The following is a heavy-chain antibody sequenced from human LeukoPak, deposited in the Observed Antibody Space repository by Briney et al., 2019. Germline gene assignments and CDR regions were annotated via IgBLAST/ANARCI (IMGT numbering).Heavy chain of an antibody. D-gene: IGHD2-2*01. CDR1: GGTFSSYA. CDR3: ARGDIVVVPAAIGSGFDY. CDR2: IIPIFGTA. Sequence: ASVNVSCKASGGTFSSYAISWVRQAPGQGLEWMGGIIPIFGTANYAQKFQGRVTITADESTSTAYMELSSLRSEDTAVYYCARGDIVVVPAAIGSGFDYWGQGTLVTVSS. V-gene: IGHV1-69*13. J-gene: IGHJ4*02.